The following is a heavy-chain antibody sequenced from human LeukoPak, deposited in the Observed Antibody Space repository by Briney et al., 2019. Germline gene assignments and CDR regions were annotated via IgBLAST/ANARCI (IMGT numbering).Heavy chain of an antibody. CDR1: GYSFTSDW. J-gene: IGHJ4*02. CDR3: ARRASSWEYFDY. Sequence: GGSLKISSKGSGYSFTSDWIGWVRPMPGKGVEWMGNIYPGDSDTTYSPSFQGQVAISADKSINSAYPQWTSLKASDTAIYYCARRASSWEYFDYWGQGTLVIVSS. V-gene: IGHV5-51*01. CDR2: IYPGDSDT. D-gene: IGHD6-13*01.